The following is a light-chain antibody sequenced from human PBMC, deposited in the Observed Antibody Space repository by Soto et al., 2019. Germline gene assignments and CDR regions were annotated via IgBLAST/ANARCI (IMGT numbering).Light chain of an antibody. V-gene: IGLV2-14*03. CDR2: DVS. CDR1: SSDVGGYNF. CDR3: SSYTSITTLGV. J-gene: IGLJ2*01. Sequence: QSALTQPASVSGSPGQSITISCTGTSSDVGGYNFVSWYQQHPGKAPKLMIFDVSNRPSGVSNRFSGSKSGNTASLTISGLRAEDEADYYCSSYTSITTLGVFGGGTKVTVL.